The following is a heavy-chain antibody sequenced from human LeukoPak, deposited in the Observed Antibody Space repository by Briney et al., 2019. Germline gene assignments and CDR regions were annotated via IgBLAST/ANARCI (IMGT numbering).Heavy chain of an antibody. D-gene: IGHD2-21*02. Sequence: GESLKISCKGSGYSFTSYWIGWVRQMPGKGLEWMGIIYPGDSDTRYSPSFQGQVTISADKSISTAYLQWSSLKASDTAMYYCARAAYCGANCYSVGWFDSWGQGTLVTVSS. CDR1: GYSFTSYW. CDR3: ARAAYCGANCYSVGWFDS. V-gene: IGHV5-51*01. CDR2: IYPGDSDT. J-gene: IGHJ5*01.